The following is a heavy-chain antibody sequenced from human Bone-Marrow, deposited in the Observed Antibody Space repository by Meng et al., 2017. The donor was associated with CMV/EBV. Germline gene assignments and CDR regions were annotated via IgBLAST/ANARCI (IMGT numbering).Heavy chain of an antibody. CDR1: GFTFSSYA. D-gene: IGHD2-15*01. J-gene: IGHJ5*02. CDR2: ISYDGSNK. CDR3: ARDGIVVVVAASYWFDP. V-gene: IGHV3-30*04. Sequence: GSLRLSCAASGFTFSSYAMHWVRQAPGKGLEWVAVISYDGSNKYYADSVKGRFTISRDNSKNTLYLQMNSLRAEDTAVYYCARDGIVVVVAASYWFDPWGEGTLVTVSS.